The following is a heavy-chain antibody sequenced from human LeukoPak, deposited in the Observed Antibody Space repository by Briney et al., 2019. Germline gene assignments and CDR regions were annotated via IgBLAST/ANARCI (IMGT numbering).Heavy chain of an antibody. J-gene: IGHJ4*02. V-gene: IGHV4-59*01. CDR3: ARRRYFDSTGYSPTYYFDN. CDR1: GDSFIGSY. D-gene: IGHD3-22*01. Sequence: PSATLSLTCTVSGDSFIGSYWSWIRQAPGKGLEWIGYIYYPVDTNYNPSLQSRVTISADISKKQFSLRLTSVTAADTAVYYCARRRYFDSTGYSPTYYFDNWGQGPLVTVSS. CDR2: IYYPVDT.